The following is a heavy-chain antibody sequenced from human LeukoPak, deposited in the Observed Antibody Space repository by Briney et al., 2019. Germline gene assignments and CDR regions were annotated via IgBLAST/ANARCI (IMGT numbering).Heavy chain of an antibody. J-gene: IGHJ4*02. Sequence: GGSLRLSCAASGFTFSSYWMSWVRQAPGKGLEWVANIKQDGSEKYYVDSVKGRFTISRDNSKNTLYLQMNSLRADDTAVYYCASPPTVTTFDSWGQGTLVTVSS. V-gene: IGHV3-7*03. CDR3: ASPPTVTTFDS. CDR2: IKQDGSEK. CDR1: GFTFSSYW. D-gene: IGHD4-11*01.